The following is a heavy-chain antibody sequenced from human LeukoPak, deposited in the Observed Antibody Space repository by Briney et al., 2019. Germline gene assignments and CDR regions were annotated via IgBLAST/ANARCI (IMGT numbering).Heavy chain of an antibody. CDR2: ISGSGGST. CDR3: AKGPTRYYYDSSGYYADY. J-gene: IGHJ4*02. V-gene: IGHV3-23*01. D-gene: IGHD3-22*01. CDR1: GFTFSSYA. Sequence: GGSLRLSCAASGFTFSSYAMSWVRQAPGKGLEWVSAISGSGGSTYYADSVKGRFTISRDNSKNTLYLQMNSLRAEDTAVYYCAKGPTRYYYDSSGYYADYWGQGTLVTVSS.